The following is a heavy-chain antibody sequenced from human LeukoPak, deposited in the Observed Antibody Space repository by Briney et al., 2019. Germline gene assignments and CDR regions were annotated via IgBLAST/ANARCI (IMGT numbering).Heavy chain of an antibody. D-gene: IGHD3-9*01. J-gene: IGHJ4*02. V-gene: IGHV3-7*01. CDR2: IKQDGSEK. CDR1: GFTFSGYW. Sequence: PGGSLRLSCAASGFTFSGYWMSWVRQAPGKGLEWVANIKQDGSEKYYVDSVKGRFTISRDNAKNSLYLQMNSLRAEDTAVYYCARTGTYYDILTGYTRLFDYWGQGTLVTVSS. CDR3: ARTGTYYDILTGYTRLFDY.